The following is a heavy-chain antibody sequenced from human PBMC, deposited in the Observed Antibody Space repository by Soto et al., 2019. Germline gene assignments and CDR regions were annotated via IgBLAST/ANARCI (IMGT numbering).Heavy chain of an antibody. J-gene: IGHJ6*02. CDR3: AKEGPGGGRHFYYAMDV. D-gene: IGHD1-26*01. CDR2: ITNDGNNE. CDR1: GFVFSGYG. Sequence: GGSLRLSCSSSGFVFSGYGMHWVRHAPVKGLEWVALITNDGNNEYYRESVKGRFSISRGRSTNTVDLLMNSLRPEDTGVYYCAKEGPGGGRHFYYAMDVWGQGTTVTVSS. V-gene: IGHV3-30*02.